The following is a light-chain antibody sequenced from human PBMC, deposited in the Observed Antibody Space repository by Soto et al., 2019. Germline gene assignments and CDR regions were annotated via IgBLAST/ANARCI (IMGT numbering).Light chain of an antibody. CDR2: GAS. CDR3: QQYNDWPRT. CDR1: QSVSTRS. V-gene: IGKV3-15*01. Sequence: IVLTQSPSTLSLSPGERATLSCRASQSVSTRSLAWYQQKPGQAPRLLIFGASTRATGVPARFSGSESGTEFTLTISSLQSEDVALYFCQQYNDWPRTFGGGTKVDNK. J-gene: IGKJ4*01.